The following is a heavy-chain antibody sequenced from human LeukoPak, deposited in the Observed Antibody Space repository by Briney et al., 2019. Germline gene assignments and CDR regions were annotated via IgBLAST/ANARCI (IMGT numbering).Heavy chain of an antibody. CDR1: GFTFSSYA. V-gene: IGHV3-64*01. Sequence: PGGSLRLSCAASGFTFSSYAMHWVRQAPGKGLEYVSAISSNGGSTYYANSVKGRFTISRDNSKNTLYLQMNSLRAEDTAVYYCARVQKSRKSVASAVDCWGQGTVVIVSS. CDR3: ARVQKSRKSVASAVDC. J-gene: IGHJ4*02. CDR2: ISSNGGST. D-gene: IGHD5-12*01.